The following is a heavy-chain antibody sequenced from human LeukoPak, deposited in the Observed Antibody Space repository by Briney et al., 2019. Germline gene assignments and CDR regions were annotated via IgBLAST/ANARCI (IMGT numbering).Heavy chain of an antibody. Sequence: GGSLRLSCAASEFSFSSYGMHWVRQAPGKGLEWVAFIRYDGSNKYYADSVKGRFTISRDNSKNTLYLQMNSLRAEDTAVYYCAKDMVPDLGYCSSTSCYSLDYWGQGTLVTVSS. CDR2: IRYDGSNK. D-gene: IGHD2-2*01. CDR3: AKDMVPDLGYCSSTSCYSLDY. V-gene: IGHV3-30*02. CDR1: EFSFSSYG. J-gene: IGHJ4*02.